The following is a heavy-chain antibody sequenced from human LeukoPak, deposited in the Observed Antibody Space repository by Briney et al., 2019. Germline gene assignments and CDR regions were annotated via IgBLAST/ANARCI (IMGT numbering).Heavy chain of an antibody. D-gene: IGHD2-15*01. CDR1: GFTFSSHG. CDR3: ARYCSGGSCYSGMDV. J-gene: IGHJ6*02. Sequence: GRSLRLSCAASGFTFSSHGMHWVRQAPGKGLEWVAVIWYDGSDKYYADSVKGRFTISRDNSKNTLYLQMTSLRADDTAVYYCARYCSGGSCYSGMDVWGHGTTVTVSS. CDR2: IWYDGSDK. V-gene: IGHV3-33*01.